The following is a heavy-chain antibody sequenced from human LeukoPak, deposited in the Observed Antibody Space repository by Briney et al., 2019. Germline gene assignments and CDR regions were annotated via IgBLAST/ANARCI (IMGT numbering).Heavy chain of an antibody. CDR1: GGSFSGYY. Sequence: SETLSLTCAVYGGSFSGYYWSWIRQPPGKGLEWIGGINHSGSTNYNPSLKSRVTISVDTSKNQFSLKLSSVTAADTAVCYCARVRVDSSGYLDYWGQGTLVTVPS. CDR2: INHSGST. CDR3: ARVRVDSSGYLDY. D-gene: IGHD3-22*01. V-gene: IGHV4-34*01. J-gene: IGHJ4*02.